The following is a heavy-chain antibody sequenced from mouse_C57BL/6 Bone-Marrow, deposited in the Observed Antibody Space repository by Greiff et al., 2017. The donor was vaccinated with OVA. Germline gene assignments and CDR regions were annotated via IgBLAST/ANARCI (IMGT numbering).Heavy chain of an antibody. J-gene: IGHJ3*01. CDR2: ISDGGSYT. CDR3: ARDGNYVGFAY. D-gene: IGHD2-1*01. Sequence: EVKLVESGGGLVKPGGSLKLSCAASGFTFSSYAMSWVRQTPEKRLEWVATISDGGSYTYYPDNVKGRFTISRDNAKNNLYLQMSHLKSEDTAMYYCARDGNYVGFAYWGQGTLVTVSA. CDR1: GFTFSSYA. V-gene: IGHV5-4*01.